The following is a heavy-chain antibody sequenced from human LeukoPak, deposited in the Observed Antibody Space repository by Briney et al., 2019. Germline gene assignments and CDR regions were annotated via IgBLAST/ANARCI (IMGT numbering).Heavy chain of an antibody. V-gene: IGHV4-59*08. CDR2: ISYSGST. Sequence: PSETLSLTCTVSGGSISSYYWSWIRQPPGKGLEWIGYISYSGSTNYNPSLKSRVTISIDTSKNQFSLKLRSVTAADTAIYYCARQGYDILTGYIDAFDIWGQGTMLTVST. D-gene: IGHD3-9*01. J-gene: IGHJ3*02. CDR3: ARQGYDILTGYIDAFDI. CDR1: GGSISSYY.